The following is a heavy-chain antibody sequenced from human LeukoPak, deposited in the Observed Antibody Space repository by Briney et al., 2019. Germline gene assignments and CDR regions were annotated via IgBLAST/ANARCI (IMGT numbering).Heavy chain of an antibody. V-gene: IGHV4-39*07. D-gene: IGHD2-15*01. CDR3: ARDGGTLVGDAFDI. CDR2: IYYSGST. Sequence: PSETLSLTCTVSGGSISSSSYYWGWIRQPPRKGLEWIGSIYYSGSTYYNPSLKSRVTISVDTSKNQFSLKLSSVTAADTAMYYCARDGGTLVGDAFDIWGQGTMVTVSS. CDR1: GGSISSSSYY. J-gene: IGHJ3*02.